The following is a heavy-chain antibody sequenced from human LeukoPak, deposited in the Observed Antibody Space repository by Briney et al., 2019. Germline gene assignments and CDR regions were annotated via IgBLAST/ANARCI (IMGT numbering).Heavy chain of an antibody. V-gene: IGHV3-23*01. CDR3: ATDPRYCSGTSCSD. CDR2: SSNYYGST. CDR1: GFTFSNYA. J-gene: IGHJ4*02. D-gene: IGHD2-2*01. Sequence: GGSLTLSCAASGFTFSNYALNWVRQAPGKGQERVSSSSNYYGSTFYEDSLQGRSTISRDNSKNTLYFQMNSLRAEDTAVYYCATDPRYCSGTSCSDWGQGTLVTVSS.